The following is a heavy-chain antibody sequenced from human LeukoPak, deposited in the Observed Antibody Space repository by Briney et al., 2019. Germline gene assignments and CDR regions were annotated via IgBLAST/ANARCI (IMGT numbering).Heavy chain of an antibody. CDR1: GGSISSYY. CDR3: ARCSVTMPYDV. J-gene: IGHJ6*02. D-gene: IGHD3-10*01. CDR2: INHSGST. V-gene: IGHV4-34*01. Sequence: SETLSLTCTVSGGSISSYYWSWIRQPPGKGLEWIGEINHSGSTNYNPSLKSRVTISVDTSKNQFSLKLSSVTAADTAVYYRARCSVTMPYDVWGQGTTVTVSS.